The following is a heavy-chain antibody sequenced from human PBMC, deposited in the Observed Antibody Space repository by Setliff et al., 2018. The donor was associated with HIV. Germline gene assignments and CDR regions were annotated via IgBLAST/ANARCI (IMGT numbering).Heavy chain of an antibody. CDR2: IYYSGST. J-gene: IGHJ3*02. V-gene: IGHV4-39*01. CDR1: GGSISSSSYY. D-gene: IGHD2-21*01. Sequence: PSETLSLTCTVSGGSISSSSYYWGWIRQPPGKGLEWIGSIYYSGSTYHNPSLKSRVTISVDTSKNQFSLKLSSVTAADTAVYYCARTLIVVVWVGAFDIWGQGTMVTVSS. CDR3: ARTLIVVVWVGAFDI.